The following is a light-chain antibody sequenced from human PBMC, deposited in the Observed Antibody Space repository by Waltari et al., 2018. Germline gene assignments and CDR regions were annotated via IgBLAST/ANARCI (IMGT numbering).Light chain of an antibody. J-gene: IGKJ1*01. CDR1: QSLLHSNGNTY. V-gene: IGKV2-30*02. Sequence: DVVMTQSPLSLPITPGPPASMTCRSSQSLLHSNGNTYLTWFLQKPGQPPRRLIYKVSNRDSGVPDRFSGSGAGTDFTLKISRVEAEDVGVYYCMQGTHFPRTFGQGTKVEIK. CDR3: MQGTHFPRT. CDR2: KVS.